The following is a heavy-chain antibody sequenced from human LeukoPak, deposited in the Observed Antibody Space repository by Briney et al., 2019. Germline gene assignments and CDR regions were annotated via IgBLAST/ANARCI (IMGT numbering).Heavy chain of an antibody. J-gene: IGHJ4*02. CDR1: GFTLGGYG. D-gene: IGHD1-14*01. V-gene: IGHV3-33*01. CDR2: IAYDGSRA. Sequence: PGGSLRHSCAGSGFTLGGYGMHWFRQTPGKGLEWVAVIAYDGSRAFYADSVKGRFTISRDNSKNTMSVQMDDLRAEDTAVYYCTRYNNDHFDYWGQGTLVTVSS. CDR3: TRYNNDHFDY.